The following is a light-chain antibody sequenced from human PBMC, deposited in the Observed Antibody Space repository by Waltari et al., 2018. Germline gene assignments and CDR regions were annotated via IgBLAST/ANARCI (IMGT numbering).Light chain of an antibody. Sequence: SYVLTQPPSVSVAPGKTATISCGGNDIGDKAVHWSQPKPGQAPMTVMSYNSDRPSGIPERFSGSNSGNTATLTISRVEAGDEADYYCQVWDSSTDQVVFGGGTQLTVL. J-gene: IGLJ7*01. CDR3: QVWDSSTDQVV. V-gene: IGLV3-21*04. CDR2: YNS. CDR1: DIGDKA.